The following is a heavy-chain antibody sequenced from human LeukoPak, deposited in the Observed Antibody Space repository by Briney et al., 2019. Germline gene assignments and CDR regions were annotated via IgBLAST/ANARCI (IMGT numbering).Heavy chain of an antibody. Sequence: GASVKVSCKVSGYTLTELSMHWVRQAPGKGLEWMGGFDPEDGETIYAQKFQGRVTMTEDTSTDTAYMELSSLRSEDTAVYYCATEGALSSGYCRMDVWGQGTTVTVSS. V-gene: IGHV1-24*01. CDR2: FDPEDGET. J-gene: IGHJ6*02. D-gene: IGHD3-22*01. CDR3: ATEGALSSGYCRMDV. CDR1: GYTLTELS.